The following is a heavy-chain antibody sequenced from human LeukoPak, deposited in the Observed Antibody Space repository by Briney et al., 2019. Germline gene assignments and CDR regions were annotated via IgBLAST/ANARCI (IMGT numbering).Heavy chain of an antibody. CDR2: INHSGST. J-gene: IGHJ4*02. CDR1: GGSFSGYY. V-gene: IGHV4-34*01. Sequence: PSETLSLTCAVYGGSFSGYYWGWIRHPPGKGLVWIGEINHSGSTNYNPSLKSRVTISVDTSKNQFSLKLTPVTAADTAVYYCARYDFNKYFDYWGQGTLVTVSS. D-gene: IGHD3-3*01. CDR3: ARYDFNKYFDY.